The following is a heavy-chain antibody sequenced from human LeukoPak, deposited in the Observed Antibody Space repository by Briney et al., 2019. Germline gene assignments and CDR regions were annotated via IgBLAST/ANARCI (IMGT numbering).Heavy chain of an antibody. CDR2: LNPNSANT. J-gene: IGHJ4*02. CDR3: ARSTMGARRKYDY. D-gene: IGHD3-10*01. V-gene: IGHV1-8*01. Sequence: ASVKVSCKASGDTFSLYDVNWVRQATGQGLEWMGWLNPNSANTGYVQKFQGRVTMTMNTYITTAYMELTSLTSEDTAVYYCARSTMGARRKYDYWGQGTLVTVSS. CDR1: GDTFSLYD.